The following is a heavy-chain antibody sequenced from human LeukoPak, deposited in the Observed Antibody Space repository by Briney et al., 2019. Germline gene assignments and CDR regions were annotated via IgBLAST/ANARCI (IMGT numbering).Heavy chain of an antibody. CDR3: ARASSGPYYYGSGSYSNWFDP. CDR2: INHSGST. J-gene: IGHJ5*02. D-gene: IGHD3-10*01. CDR1: GGSFSGYY. Sequence: PSETLSLTCAVYGGSFSGYYWSWIRQPPGKGLEWIGEINHSGSTNYNPSLKSRVTISVDTSKNQFSLKLSSVTAADTAVYYCARASSGPYYYGSGSYSNWFDPWGQGTLVTVSS. V-gene: IGHV4-34*01.